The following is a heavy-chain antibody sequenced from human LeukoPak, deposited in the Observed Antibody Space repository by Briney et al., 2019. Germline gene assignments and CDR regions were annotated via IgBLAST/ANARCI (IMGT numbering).Heavy chain of an antibody. CDR1: GRSFSGYY. Sequence: PSETLSLTCAVYGRSFSGYYWSWIRRPPGKGLEWIGEINHSGSTNYNPSLKSRVTISVDTSKNQFSLKLSSVTAADTAVYYCARVGHSSSVNYWGQGTLVTVSS. J-gene: IGHJ4*02. CDR3: ARVGHSSSVNY. V-gene: IGHV4-34*01. CDR2: INHSGST. D-gene: IGHD6-13*01.